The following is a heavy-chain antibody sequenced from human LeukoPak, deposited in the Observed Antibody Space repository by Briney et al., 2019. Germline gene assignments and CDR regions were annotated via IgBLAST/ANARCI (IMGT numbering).Heavy chain of an antibody. J-gene: IGHJ3*01. Sequence: GESLKISCKGLGYSFTNYWITWVRQMPGKGLEWMGRIDPSDFYTDYSPSFQDHVLISADRSISTAYLQWSSLQASDTAMYYCARVGTSFDFWGQGTGVTVSS. CDR1: GYSFTNYW. CDR3: ARVGTSFDF. D-gene: IGHD1-14*01. CDR2: IDPSDFYT. V-gene: IGHV5-10-1*01.